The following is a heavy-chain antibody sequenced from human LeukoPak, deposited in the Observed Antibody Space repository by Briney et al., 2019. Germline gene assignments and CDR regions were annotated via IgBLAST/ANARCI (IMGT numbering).Heavy chain of an antibody. J-gene: IGHJ3*01. CDR2: ISGSGATR. V-gene: IGHV3-23*01. CDR1: GFTFSTNA. CDR3: AKDRGTYYYDSSGDDAFDV. D-gene: IGHD3-22*01. Sequence: GGSLRLSCAASGFTFSTNAMSWVRQAPGKGLEWVSAISGSGATRYYADSVEGRFTISRDNSKNTLYLQMNSLRAEDTAVYYCAKDRGTYYYDSSGDDAFDVWGQGTMVTVS.